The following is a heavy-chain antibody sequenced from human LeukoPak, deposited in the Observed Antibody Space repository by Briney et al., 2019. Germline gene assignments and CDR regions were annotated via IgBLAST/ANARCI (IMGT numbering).Heavy chain of an antibody. CDR3: ARHTAEGSFDY. D-gene: IGHD4-17*01. V-gene: IGHV4-59*08. J-gene: IGHJ4*02. CDR2: IYYSGST. CDR1: GGSISSYY. Sequence: PSETLSLTCTVSGGSISSYYWSWIRQPPGKGLEWIGYIYYSGSTNYNPSPKSRVTISVDTSKNQFSLKLSSVTAADTAVYYCARHTAEGSFDYWGQGTLVTVSS.